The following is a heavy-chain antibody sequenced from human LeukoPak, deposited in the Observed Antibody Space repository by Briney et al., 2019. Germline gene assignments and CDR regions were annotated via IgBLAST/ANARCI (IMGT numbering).Heavy chain of an antibody. CDR2: IYTSATT. V-gene: IGHV4-4*07. CDR1: GGSISSYY. J-gene: IGHJ4*02. Sequence: SETLSLTCTVSGGSISSYYWRWIRQTAGKGLEWIGRIYTSATTNYNPSLNSRVPMSVDSSKTQFSLKLSSVTASDTAVYYCARGVQHLWPAYFDYWGQGTLVTASS. D-gene: IGHD5-18*01. CDR3: ARGVQHLWPAYFDY.